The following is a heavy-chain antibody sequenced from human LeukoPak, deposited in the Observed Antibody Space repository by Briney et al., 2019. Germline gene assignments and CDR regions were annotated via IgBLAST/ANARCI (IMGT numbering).Heavy chain of an antibody. D-gene: IGHD5-18*01. CDR3: ASGYSYLDLFDY. V-gene: IGHV1-2*02. CDR2: INPNSGGT. J-gene: IGHJ4*02. Sequence: ASVKVSCKASGYTFTSYDINWVRQATGQGLEWMGWINPNSGGTNYAQKFQGRVTMTRDTSISTAYMELSRLRSDDTAVYYRASGYSYLDLFDYWGQGTLVTVSS. CDR1: GYTFTSYD.